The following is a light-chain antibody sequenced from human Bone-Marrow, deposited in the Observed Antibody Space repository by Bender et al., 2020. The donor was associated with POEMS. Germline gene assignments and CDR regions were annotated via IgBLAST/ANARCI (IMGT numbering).Light chain of an antibody. CDR1: NSNIGTNA. J-gene: IGLJ2*01. CDR2: GNN. Sequence: QSVLTQPPSASGTPGQRVTISCSGSNSNIGTNAVNWYQQFPGTAPKLLIYGNNKRPSGVPDRFSVSKSGTSASLAIFGLQAEDEADYYCQSYDSSLRVVFGGGTKLTVL. V-gene: IGLV1-44*01. CDR3: QSYDSSLRVV.